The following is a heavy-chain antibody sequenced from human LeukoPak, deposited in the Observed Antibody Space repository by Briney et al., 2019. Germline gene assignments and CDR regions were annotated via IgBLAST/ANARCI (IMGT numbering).Heavy chain of an antibody. CDR2: IKYDGNEE. CDR1: GFTFSSYW. V-gene: IGHV3-7*01. J-gene: IGHJ4*02. CDR3: ARGFQSPPLD. D-gene: IGHD3-3*01. Sequence: GGSLRLSCAASGFTFSSYWMSWMRQAPGKGLEWVANIKYDGNEEYYVDSVKGRFTISRDNAKNSLYLQLNSLRVEDTAVYYCARGFQSPPLDWGQGTLVTVSS.